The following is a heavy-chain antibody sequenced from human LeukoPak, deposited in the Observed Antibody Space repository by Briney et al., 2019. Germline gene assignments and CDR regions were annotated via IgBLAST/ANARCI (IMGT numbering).Heavy chain of an antibody. V-gene: IGHV3-11*03. J-gene: IGHJ4*02. Sequence: KPGGSLRLSCAASGFTFSDEYMSWIRQAPGKGLGWVSYVSNSGSYTNYADSVKGRFTISRDNAKSSLYLQMNSVRAEDTAVYYCARSRGAGPGAHFDYWGQGTLVTVSS. D-gene: IGHD6-19*01. CDR3: ARSRGAGPGAHFDY. CDR2: VSNSGSYT. CDR1: GFTFSDEY.